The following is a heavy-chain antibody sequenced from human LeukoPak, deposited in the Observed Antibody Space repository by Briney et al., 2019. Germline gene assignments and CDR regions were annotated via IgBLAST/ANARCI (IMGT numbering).Heavy chain of an antibody. J-gene: IGHJ4*02. D-gene: IGHD3-22*01. CDR3: AKGHYDSSGHNYFDY. CDR1: GFTFSSYA. CDR2: ISGSGGST. V-gene: IGHV3-23*01. Sequence: GGSLRLSCAASGFTFSSYAMSWVRQAPGKGLEWVSAISGSGGSTYYADSVKGRFTISRDNSKNTLYLQMNSLRAEDTGVYYCAKGHYDSSGHNYFDYWGQGTLVTVSS.